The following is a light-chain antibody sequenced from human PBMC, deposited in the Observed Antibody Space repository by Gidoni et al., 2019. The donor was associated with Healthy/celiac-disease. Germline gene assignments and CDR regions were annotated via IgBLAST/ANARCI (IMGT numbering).Light chain of an antibody. Sequence: EIVLTQSPATLSLSPGERATLSCRARQSVSSYLAWYQQKPGQAPRLLIYDASNRATGIPARFSGSGSGTDFTLTISSLEPEVFAVYYCQQRSNWPPETFGQGTKLEIK. CDR3: QQRSNWPPET. J-gene: IGKJ2*01. V-gene: IGKV3-11*01. CDR1: QSVSSY. CDR2: DAS.